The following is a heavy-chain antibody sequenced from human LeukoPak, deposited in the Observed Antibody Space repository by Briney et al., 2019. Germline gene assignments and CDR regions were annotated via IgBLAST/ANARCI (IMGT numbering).Heavy chain of an antibody. J-gene: IGHJ4*02. D-gene: IGHD2-2*01. Sequence: GSLRLSCAASGFTFSSYAISLVRQAPGKGLEWVSAISGSGGSTYYADSVKGRFTISRDNSKNTLYLQMNSLRAEDTAVYYCAKDIRGSSTSCYPDYWGQGTLVTVSS. CDR2: ISGSGGST. CDR1: GFTFSSYA. CDR3: AKDIRGSSTSCYPDY. V-gene: IGHV3-23*01.